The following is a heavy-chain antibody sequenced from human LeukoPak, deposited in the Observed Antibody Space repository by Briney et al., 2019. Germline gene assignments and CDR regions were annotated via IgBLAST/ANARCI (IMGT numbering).Heavy chain of an antibody. J-gene: IGHJ5*02. V-gene: IGHV1-3*01. CDR3: AMDNYGDYASRWFDH. Sequence: ASVKVSFKASGYTFTIYAMHWVRQAPGQRLEWMGWINAGNGNTKYSQKFQGRVTITRDTSASTAYMELSSLRSEDTAVYYCAMDNYGDYASRWFDHWGQGTLVTVSS. CDR2: INAGNGNT. D-gene: IGHD4-17*01. CDR1: GYTFTIYA.